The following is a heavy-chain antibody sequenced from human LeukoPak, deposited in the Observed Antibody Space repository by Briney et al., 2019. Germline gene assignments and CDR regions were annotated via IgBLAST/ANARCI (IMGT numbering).Heavy chain of an antibody. J-gene: IGHJ5*02. V-gene: IGHV3-48*03. CDR2: ISSSGNTI. CDR3: ARSNYYDTSGYYL. D-gene: IGHD3-22*01. Sequence: PGGSLRLSCAASGFTFSSYEMNWVRQAPGKGLEWVSYISSSGNTIYYADSVKGRFTISRDNAKNTLFLQMNSLRGEDTAVYYCARSNYYDTSGYYLWGQGTLVTVSS. CDR1: GFTFSSYE.